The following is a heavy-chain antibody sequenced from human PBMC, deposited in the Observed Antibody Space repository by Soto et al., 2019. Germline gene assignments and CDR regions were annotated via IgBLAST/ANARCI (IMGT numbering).Heavy chain of an antibody. CDR3: TKGGIPRRYNIPKVDFDY. D-gene: IGHD1-1*01. CDR1: GFICSNYA. CDR2: ISGSGATT. Sequence: EVHLLESGGDLVQRGGSLRLSCAASGFICSNYAMSWVRQAPGKGLEWVSAISGSGATTYYPDSVKGRFTISRDNSKNTLYLQMNILRAEDTAVYYCTKGGIPRRYNIPKVDFDYWGQGSLVTVSS. V-gene: IGHV3-23*01. J-gene: IGHJ4*02.